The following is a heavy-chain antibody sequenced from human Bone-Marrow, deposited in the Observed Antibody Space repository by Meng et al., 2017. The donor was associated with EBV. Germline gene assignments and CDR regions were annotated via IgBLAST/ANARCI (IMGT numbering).Heavy chain of an antibody. CDR1: GGTFSSYA. Sequence: VQLVRAGAGGKKPGSSVKVPCKASGGTFSSYAISWVRQAPGQGLEWMGGIIPIFGTANYAQKFQGRVTITADESTSTAYMELSSLRSEDTAVYYCARDLKGGPHQIAAAGSSWFDPWGQGTLVTVSS. V-gene: IGHV1-69*01. CDR3: ARDLKGGPHQIAAAGSSWFDP. D-gene: IGHD6-13*01. J-gene: IGHJ5*02. CDR2: IIPIFGTA.